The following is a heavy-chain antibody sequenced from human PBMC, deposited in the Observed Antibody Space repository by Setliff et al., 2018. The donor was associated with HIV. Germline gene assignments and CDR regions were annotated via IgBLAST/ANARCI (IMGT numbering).Heavy chain of an antibody. Sequence: SETLSLTCAVSGYSLSSGYFWGWIRQPPGKGLGWIGSIYHSGSTYYNPSLKSRVTISVDTSKNQFSLKLSSATAADTAVYYCASTSRRLGDSSGNEGAFDIWGQGTMVTVSS. J-gene: IGHJ3*02. D-gene: IGHD3-22*01. CDR1: GYSLSSGYF. CDR2: IYHSGST. CDR3: ASTSRRLGDSSGNEGAFDI. V-gene: IGHV4-38-2*01.